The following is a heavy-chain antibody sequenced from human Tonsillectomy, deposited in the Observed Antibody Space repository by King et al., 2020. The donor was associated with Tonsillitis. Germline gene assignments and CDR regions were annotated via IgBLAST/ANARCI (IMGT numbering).Heavy chain of an antibody. D-gene: IGHD3-10*01. CDR3: TATYYYGSGSGYYFDY. CDR1: GFNFAEYA. V-gene: IGHV3-49*03. Sequence: VQLVESGGGLVQPGRSLRLSCTSSGFNFAEYAMKWFRQAPGKGLEGVGFIRSKDYGGTTELAAPMKGRFTISRDDSKSIAYLQMNSLKTEDTAVYYCTATYYYGSGSGYYFDYWGQGTLVTVSS. CDR2: IRSKDYGGTT. J-gene: IGHJ4*02.